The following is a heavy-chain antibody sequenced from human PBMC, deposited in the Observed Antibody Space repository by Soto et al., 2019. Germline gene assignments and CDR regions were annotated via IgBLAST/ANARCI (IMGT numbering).Heavy chain of an antibody. Sequence: ASVKVSCKASGGTFSSYTISWVRQAPGQGLEWMGRIIPILGIANYAQKFQGRVTITADKSTSTAYMELSSLRSEDTAVYYCAREDYYGSGSYYKAGNQYYFDYWGQGTLVTVSS. CDR1: GGTFSSYT. V-gene: IGHV1-69*04. CDR3: AREDYYGSGSYYKAGNQYYFDY. D-gene: IGHD3-10*01. J-gene: IGHJ4*02. CDR2: IIPILGIA.